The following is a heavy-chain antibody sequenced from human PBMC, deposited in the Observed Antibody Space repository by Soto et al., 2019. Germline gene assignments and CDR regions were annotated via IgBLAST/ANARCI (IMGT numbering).Heavy chain of an antibody. D-gene: IGHD1-26*01. Sequence: QVQLVESGGGVVQPGRSLRLSCAVSGFTLSRHAMHWVPQAPGKGLEWVALILSDGSNKYYADSVKGRFTTSRDNSKNTMYLQMNSLSVEDTAVYYCARDDEGGSDCDLGYWGQGALVTVSS. CDR2: ILSDGSNK. V-gene: IGHV3-30-3*01. J-gene: IGHJ4*02. CDR1: GFTLSRHA. CDR3: ARDDEGGSDCDLGY.